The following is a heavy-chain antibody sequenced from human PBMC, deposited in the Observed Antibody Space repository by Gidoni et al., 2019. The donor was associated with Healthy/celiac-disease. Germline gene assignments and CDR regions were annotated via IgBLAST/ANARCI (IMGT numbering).Heavy chain of an antibody. D-gene: IGHD2-21*02. V-gene: IGHV3-15*01. J-gene: IGHJ3*02. CDR2: IKSKTDGGTT. Sequence: EVQLVESGGGLVKPGGSLRLSCAASGFTFSNAWMSWVRQAPGKGLGWVGRIKSKTDGGTTDYAAPVKGRFTISRDDSKNTLYLQMNSLKTEDTAVYYCTRDTYCGGDCYSNDAFDIWGQGTMVTVSS. CDR3: TRDTYCGGDCYSNDAFDI. CDR1: GFTFSNAW.